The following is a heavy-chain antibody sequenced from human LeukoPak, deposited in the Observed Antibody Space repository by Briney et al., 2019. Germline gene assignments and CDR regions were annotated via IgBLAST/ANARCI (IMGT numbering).Heavy chain of an antibody. D-gene: IGHD3-3*01. CDR3: ARDRGDFWSGYPGAFDV. V-gene: IGHV3-21*01. Sequence: NPGGSLRHSCAASGFTFSIYSMNWVRQAPGKGLEWVSSISTDSSYIYYADSVKGRFTISRDNAKNSLYLQMNSLRAEDTAVYYCARDRGDFWSGYPGAFDVWGQGTMVTLSS. J-gene: IGHJ3*01. CDR1: GFTFSIYS. CDR2: ISTDSSYI.